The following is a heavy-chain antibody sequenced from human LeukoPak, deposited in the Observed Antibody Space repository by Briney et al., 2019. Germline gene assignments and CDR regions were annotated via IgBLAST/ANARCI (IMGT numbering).Heavy chain of an antibody. V-gene: IGHV1-18*04. CDR1: GYTFSGYG. Sequence: GASVKVSCEASGYTFSGYGFNWVRQAPGQGLEWVGWISAYNGDTNYAQKFQGRVTMTTDTSTSTAYMELRSLRSDDTAVYYCARDMVRGVDYWGQGTLVTVSS. J-gene: IGHJ4*02. CDR2: ISAYNGDT. CDR3: ARDMVRGVDY. D-gene: IGHD3-10*01.